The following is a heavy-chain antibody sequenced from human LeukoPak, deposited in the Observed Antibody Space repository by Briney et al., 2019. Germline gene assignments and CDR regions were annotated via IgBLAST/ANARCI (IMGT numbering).Heavy chain of an antibody. CDR3: AGGNFYFDS. CDR1: GDNVSTNTAA. D-gene: IGHD3-16*01. CDR2: TFYRSKWYN. V-gene: IGHV6-1*01. Sequence: SQTLSLTCAISGDNVSTNTAAWNWTRQSPSRGPEWLGTTFYRSKWYNEYAVSVKSRITISPDTSKNQFSLQLNSVTPEDTAVYYCAGGNFYFDSWGQGTLVTVSS. J-gene: IGHJ4*02.